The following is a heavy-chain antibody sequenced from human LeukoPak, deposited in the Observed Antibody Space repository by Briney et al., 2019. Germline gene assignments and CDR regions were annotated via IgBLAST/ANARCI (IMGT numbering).Heavy chain of an antibody. CDR3: AKGGDYVWGSYRPV. D-gene: IGHD3-16*02. V-gene: IGHV3-23*01. Sequence: GGSLRLSCAASGFXFSSYAMSWVRQAPGKELEWASGISGGGTHYADSVKGRFTISRDNSKNTLYLQMNSLRAEDTAIYYCAKGGDYVWGSYRPVWGQGTLVTVSS. J-gene: IGHJ4*02. CDR1: GFXFSSYA. CDR2: ISGGGT.